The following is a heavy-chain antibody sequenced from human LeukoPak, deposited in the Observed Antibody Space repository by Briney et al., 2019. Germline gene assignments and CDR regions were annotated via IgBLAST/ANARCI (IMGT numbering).Heavy chain of an antibody. Sequence: GGSLRLSCAVSGFTFTIFGLNWVRQAPGKGPEWVSYIDARSGITYYADSVQGRFTISGDNAKESVFLQMNSLGADDTAVYYCAKPRGTSYAPFDYWGQGTLVTVSS. V-gene: IGHV3-48*01. CDR1: GFTFTIFG. J-gene: IGHJ4*02. D-gene: IGHD3-16*01. CDR2: IDARSGIT. CDR3: AKPRGTSYAPFDY.